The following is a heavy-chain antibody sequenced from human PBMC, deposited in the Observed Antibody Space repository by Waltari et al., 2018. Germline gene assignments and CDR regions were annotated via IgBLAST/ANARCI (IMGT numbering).Heavy chain of an antibody. CDR2: IYYSGGT. D-gene: IGHD6-19*01. CDR1: GGSISSSSYY. V-gene: IGHV4-39*01. Sequence: QLQLQESGPGLVKPSETLSLTCTVSGGSISSSSYYWGWIRQPPGKGLEGIGSIYYSGGTYYNPSLKSRVTISVDTSKNQFSLKLSSVTAADTAVYYCARHHDVKQWLVPRSYYFDYWGQGTLVTVSS. CDR3: ARHHDVKQWLVPRSYYFDY. J-gene: IGHJ4*02.